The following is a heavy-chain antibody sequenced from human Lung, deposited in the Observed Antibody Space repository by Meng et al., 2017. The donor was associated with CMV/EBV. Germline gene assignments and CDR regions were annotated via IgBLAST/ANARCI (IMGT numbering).Heavy chain of an antibody. Sequence: GEXXKISYAASGFPFRSYAMSWVRQGPGKGLEWVSRISGSVGNTYYAVFVKGRFTISRDNSGDTVYMQMSSLKDEDTAVYYRAREEAMVGYYTNWFDAWGQGDXVNGAS. CDR3: AREEAMVGYYTNWFDA. V-gene: IGHV3-23*01. CDR1: GFPFRSYA. CDR2: ISGSVGNT. J-gene: IGHJ5*02. D-gene: IGHD5-18*01.